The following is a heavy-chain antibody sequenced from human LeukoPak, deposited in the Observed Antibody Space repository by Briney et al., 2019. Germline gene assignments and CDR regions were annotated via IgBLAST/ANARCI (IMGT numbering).Heavy chain of an antibody. Sequence: PGGSLRLSCAASGFTFSSYGMHWVRQAPGKGLEWVAVISYDGSNKYYADSVKGRFTISRDNSKNTLYLQMNSLRAEDTAVYYCAKDTYYYYGSGSSGYYYYGMDVWGQGTTVTVSS. CDR2: ISYDGSNK. CDR1: GFTFSSYG. J-gene: IGHJ6*02. CDR3: AKDTYYYYGSGSSGYYYYGMDV. V-gene: IGHV3-30*18. D-gene: IGHD3-10*01.